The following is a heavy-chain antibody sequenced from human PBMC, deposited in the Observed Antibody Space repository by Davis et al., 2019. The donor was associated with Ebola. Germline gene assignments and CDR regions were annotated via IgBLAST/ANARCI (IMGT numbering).Heavy chain of an antibody. CDR2: IYYSGST. CDR3: ARTLAAAGTSDWFDP. CDR1: GGSISSYY. D-gene: IGHD6-13*01. J-gene: IGHJ5*02. Sequence: PSETLSLTCTAPGGSISSYYWSWIRQPPGKGLEWIGYIYYSGSTNYNPSLKSRVTISVDTSKNQFSLKLSSVTAADTAVYYCARTLAAAGTSDWFDPWGQGTLVTVSS. V-gene: IGHV4-59*08.